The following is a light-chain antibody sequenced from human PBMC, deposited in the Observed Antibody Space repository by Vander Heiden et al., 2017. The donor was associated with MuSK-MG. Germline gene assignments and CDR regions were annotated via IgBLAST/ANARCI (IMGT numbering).Light chain of an antibody. Sequence: DIQMTQSPSSLSASVGDRVTITCRASQSISSYLNWYQQKPGKAPKLLIYAASSLQSGVPSRFSGSGYGTDFTLTISSRQPEDFASYYCQQTYSNPNITFGQGTPMEIK. CDR2: AAS. J-gene: IGKJ5*01. CDR1: QSISSY. CDR3: QQTYSNPNIT. V-gene: IGKV1-39*01.